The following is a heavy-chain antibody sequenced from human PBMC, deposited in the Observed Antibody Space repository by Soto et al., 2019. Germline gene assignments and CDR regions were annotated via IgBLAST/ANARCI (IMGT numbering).Heavy chain of an antibody. CDR3: ARAGGLIAVAGIALDY. J-gene: IGHJ4*02. CDR1: GGSFSGYY. V-gene: IGHV4-34*01. Sequence: QVQLQQWGAGLLKPSETLSLTCAVYGGSFSGYYWSWIRQPPGKGLEWVGEINHSGSTNYNPSLKSRVTISVDTSKNQFSPKLSSVTAADTAVYYCARAGGLIAVAGIALDYWGQGTLVTVSS. CDR2: INHSGST. D-gene: IGHD6-19*01.